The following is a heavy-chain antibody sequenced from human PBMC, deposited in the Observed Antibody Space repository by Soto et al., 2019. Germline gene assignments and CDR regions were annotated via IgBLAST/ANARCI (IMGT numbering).Heavy chain of an antibody. J-gene: IGHJ4*02. CDR2: ISGSGGST. CDR3: AKSSYYDYIWGSYPYYFDY. V-gene: IGHV3-23*01. CDR1: GFTFSSYA. Sequence: GESLRLSCAASGFTFSSYAMSWVRQAPGKGLEWVSAISGSGGSTYYADSVKGRFTISRDNSKNTLYLQMNSLRAEDTAVYYCAKSSYYDYIWGSYPYYFDYWGQGTLVTVSS. D-gene: IGHD3-16*02.